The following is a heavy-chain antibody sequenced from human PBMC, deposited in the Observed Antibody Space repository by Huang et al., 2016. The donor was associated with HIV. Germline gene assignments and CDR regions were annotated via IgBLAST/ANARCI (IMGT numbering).Heavy chain of an antibody. CDR1: GFTFTNYG. CDR3: VRESLYFGDFLFDH. V-gene: IGHV1-18*04. Sequence: QVQLVQSGAEVKRPGASLKVSCKTSGFTFTNYGFSWVRQAPGQGLEWLGWGSANSGDINYEVTFEGRVSMTTDTTSGTAYMELRRLTSADTATYYCVRESLYFGDFLFDHWGQGTPVTVSA. CDR2: GSANSGDI. J-gene: IGHJ4*02. D-gene: IGHD3-10*01.